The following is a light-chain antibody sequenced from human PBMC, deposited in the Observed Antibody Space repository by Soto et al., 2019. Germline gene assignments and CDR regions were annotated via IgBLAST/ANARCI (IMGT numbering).Light chain of an antibody. Sequence: DIVLTQSPGTLSLSPGERATLSCRASQSVRNTYLAWYQQKSGQAPRLLIYDASSRATGIPDRFSGSGSGTDFTLTISRLEPEDFAVYYCQQYGSSPGLITFGPGTKVDIK. CDR2: DAS. V-gene: IGKV3-20*01. J-gene: IGKJ3*01. CDR3: QQYGSSPGLIT. CDR1: QSVRNTY.